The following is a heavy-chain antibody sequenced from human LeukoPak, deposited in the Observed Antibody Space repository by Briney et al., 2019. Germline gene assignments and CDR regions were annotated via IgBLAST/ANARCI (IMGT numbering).Heavy chain of an antibody. CDR1: GFTFSSYG. Sequence: PGRSLRLSCAASGFTFSSYGMHWVRQAPGEGLEWVAVISYDGSNKYYADSVKGRFTISRDNSKNTLYLQMNSLRAEDTAVYYCAKERLPYNYYYYGMDVWGQGTTVTVSS. CDR3: AKERLPYNYYYYGMDV. CDR2: ISYDGSNK. J-gene: IGHJ6*02. V-gene: IGHV3-30*18.